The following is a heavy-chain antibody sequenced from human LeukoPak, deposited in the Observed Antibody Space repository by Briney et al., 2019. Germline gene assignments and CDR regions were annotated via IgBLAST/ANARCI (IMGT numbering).Heavy chain of an antibody. CDR2: INPNSGGT. CDR3: ARDRGEDGYITYYFDY. CDR1: GYTFTGYY. D-gene: IGHD5-24*01. Sequence: GASVKVSCKASGYTFTGYYMHWVRQAPGQGLEWMGWINPNSGGTNYAQKFQGRVTMTRDTSISTAYMELSRLRSDDTAVYYCARDRGEDGYITYYFDYWGQGTLVTVSS. J-gene: IGHJ4*02. V-gene: IGHV1-2*02.